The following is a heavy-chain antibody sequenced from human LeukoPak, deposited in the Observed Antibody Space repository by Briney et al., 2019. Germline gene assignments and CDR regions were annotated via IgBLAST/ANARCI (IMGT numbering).Heavy chain of an antibody. CDR1: GFTFSSYW. CDR3: ATRTVTLDY. D-gene: IGHD4-17*01. V-gene: IGHV3-74*01. CDR2: ISSDGSST. J-gene: IGHJ4*02. Sequence: GGSLRLSCAVSGFTFSSYWMHWVRQAPGKGLVWVSCISSDGSSTTYADSVKGRFTISRDNAKNTVYLQMNSLRAEDTAVYYCATRTVTLDYWGQGTLVTVSS.